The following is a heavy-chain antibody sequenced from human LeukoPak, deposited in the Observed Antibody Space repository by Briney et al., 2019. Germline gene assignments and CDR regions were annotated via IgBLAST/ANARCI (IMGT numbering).Heavy chain of an antibody. D-gene: IGHD3-3*01. CDR2: INPNSGGT. CDR1: GYTFTGYY. Sequence: ASVKVSCKASGYTFTGYYMHWVRQAPGQGLEWMGRINPNSGGTNYAQKFQGRVTMTRDTSISTDYMELSRLRSDETAVYYCARSGGYYDFLSGWDAFDIWGQGTRVTVSS. V-gene: IGHV1-2*06. CDR3: ARSGGYYDFLSGWDAFDI. J-gene: IGHJ3*02.